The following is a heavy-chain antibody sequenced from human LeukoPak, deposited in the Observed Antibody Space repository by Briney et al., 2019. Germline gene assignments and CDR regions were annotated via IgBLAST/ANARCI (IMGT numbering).Heavy chain of an antibody. J-gene: IGHJ5*02. CDR1: GGSISSSSYY. D-gene: IGHD6-19*01. Sequence: SETLSLTCTVSGGSISSSSYYWGWIRQPPGKGLEWIGSIYYSGSTYYNPSLKSRVTISVDTSKNQFSLKLSSVTAADTAVYYCARLVNSGWLPGPGDTATFDPWGQGTLVTVSS. CDR2: IYYSGST. CDR3: ARLVNSGWLPGPGDTATFDP. V-gene: IGHV4-39*01.